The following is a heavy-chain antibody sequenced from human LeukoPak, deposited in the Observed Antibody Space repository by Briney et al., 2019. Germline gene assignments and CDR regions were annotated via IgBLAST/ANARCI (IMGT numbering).Heavy chain of an antibody. Sequence: GGSLRLSCAASGFTFSSYAMHWVRQAPGKGLEWVAVISYDGSNKYYADSVKGRFTISRDNSKNTLYLQMNSLRAEDTAVYYCAKDLLGDRENWFDPWGQGTLVTVSS. CDR2: ISYDGSNK. D-gene: IGHD3-16*01. CDR3: AKDLLGDRENWFDP. V-gene: IGHV3-30-3*01. CDR1: GFTFSSYA. J-gene: IGHJ5*02.